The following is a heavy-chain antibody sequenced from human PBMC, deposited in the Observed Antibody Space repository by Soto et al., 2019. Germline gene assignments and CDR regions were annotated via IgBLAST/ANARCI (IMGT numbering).Heavy chain of an antibody. CDR3: ARIYCTTTTCDSWFDP. CDR2: VDPRDSYV. D-gene: IGHD2-8*01. CDR1: GYTFTTFW. J-gene: IGHJ5*02. V-gene: IGHV5-10-1*01. Sequence: GESLKISCTGFGYTFTTFWISWVRQMPGKGLEWLGRVDPRDSYVTYNPSFEGHVTISADKSISTAYLQWGSLKASDTAMYFCARIYCTTTTCDSWFDPWGQGTLVTVSS.